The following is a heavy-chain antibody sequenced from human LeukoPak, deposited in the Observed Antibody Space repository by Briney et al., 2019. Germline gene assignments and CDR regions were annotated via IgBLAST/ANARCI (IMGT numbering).Heavy chain of an antibody. CDR1: GFSFSSYW. CDR2: IKYDGSST. V-gene: IGHV3-74*01. Sequence: GGSLRLSCATSGFSFSSYWMHWVRQAPGKGLVWVARIKYDGSSTSYADSVKGRFTISRDNAKNTLYLQMTSLRGDDTAVYYCAKEKNSYSSSSGQGYWGQGTLVTVSS. D-gene: IGHD6-6*01. CDR3: AKEKNSYSSSSGQGY. J-gene: IGHJ4*02.